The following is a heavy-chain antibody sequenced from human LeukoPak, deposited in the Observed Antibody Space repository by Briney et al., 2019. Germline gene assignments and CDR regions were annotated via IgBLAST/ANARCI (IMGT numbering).Heavy chain of an antibody. CDR2: FYYSGST. V-gene: IGHV4-59*01. Sequence: SETLSLTCTVSGGFIPSSYWSWIRQPPGKGLELIEFFYYSGSTNYNPSLKSRVTISLDTSKNQFSLKMTSVTAADTAVYYCARARYGSTNCPYYFDYWGPGTLVTVSS. J-gene: IGHJ4*02. CDR1: GGFIPSSY. CDR3: ARARYGSTNCPYYFDY. D-gene: IGHD2-2*01.